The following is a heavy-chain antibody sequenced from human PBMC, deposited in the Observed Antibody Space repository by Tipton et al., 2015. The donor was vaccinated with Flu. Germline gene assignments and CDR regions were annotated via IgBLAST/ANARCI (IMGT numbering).Heavy chain of an antibody. J-gene: IGHJ4*02. V-gene: IGHV4-34*01. CDR1: GGSFSGYY. CDR3: ARARFWIGYPDY. D-gene: IGHD3-3*01. CDR2: INHSGST. Sequence: TLSLTCAVYGGSFSGYYWSWIRQPPGKGLEWIGEINHSGSTNYNPSLKSRVTISVDTSKNQFSLKLNSVTAADTAVYYCARARFWIGYPDYWGQGALVTVSS.